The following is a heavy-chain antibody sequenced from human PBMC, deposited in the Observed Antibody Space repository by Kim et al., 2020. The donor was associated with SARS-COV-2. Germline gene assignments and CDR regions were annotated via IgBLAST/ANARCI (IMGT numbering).Heavy chain of an antibody. V-gene: IGHV4-39*01. CDR2: IYYSGST. CDR1: GGSISSSSYY. J-gene: IGHJ5*02. CDR3: ARLLEDYSNILGGAWFDP. D-gene: IGHD4-4*01. Sequence: SETLSLTCTVSGGSISSSSYYWGWIRQPPGKGLEWIGSIYYSGSTYYNPSLKSRVTISVDTSKNQFSLKLSSVTAADTAVYYCARLLEDYSNILGGAWFDPWGQGTLVTVSS.